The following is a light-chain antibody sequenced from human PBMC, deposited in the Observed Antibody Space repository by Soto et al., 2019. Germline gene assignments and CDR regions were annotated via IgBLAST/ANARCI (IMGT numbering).Light chain of an antibody. Sequence: SVLTQPPSASGPPGQRVTISCSGSSSNIGSNTVNWYQQLPGTAPKLLIYSNNQRPSGVPDRFSGSKSGTSASLAISGLQSEDEADYYCAAWDDSLNGPVFGGGTKVTVL. CDR2: SNN. J-gene: IGLJ2*01. CDR1: SSNIGSNT. CDR3: AAWDDSLNGPV. V-gene: IGLV1-44*01.